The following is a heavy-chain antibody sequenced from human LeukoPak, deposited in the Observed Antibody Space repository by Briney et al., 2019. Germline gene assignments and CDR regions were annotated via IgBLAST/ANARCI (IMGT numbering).Heavy chain of an antibody. Sequence: SETLSLTCTVSGGSISSSSYYWGWIRQPPGKGLEWIGSIYYSGSTYYNPSLKSRVTISVDTSKNQFSLKLSSVTAADTAVYYCAGTDYGDYHNVFDYWGQGTLVTVSS. CDR2: IYYSGST. CDR1: GGSISSSSYY. V-gene: IGHV4-39*01. J-gene: IGHJ4*02. CDR3: AGTDYGDYHNVFDY. D-gene: IGHD4-17*01.